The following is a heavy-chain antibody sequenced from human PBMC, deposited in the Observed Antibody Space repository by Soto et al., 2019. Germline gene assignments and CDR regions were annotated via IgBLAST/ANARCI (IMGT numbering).Heavy chain of an antibody. CDR2: ISSSGSTI. D-gene: IGHD3-10*01. J-gene: IGHJ5*02. CDR1: GFTFRDPY. V-gene: IGHV3-11*01. Sequence: GGSLRLSCAASGFTFRDPYMSWIRQAPGKGLEWVSYISSSGSTIYYADSVKGRFTVSRDNAKNSLYLQMNSLRAEDTAVYYCANYYGSGSYRNWFDPWGQGALVTVSS. CDR3: ANYYGSGSYRNWFDP.